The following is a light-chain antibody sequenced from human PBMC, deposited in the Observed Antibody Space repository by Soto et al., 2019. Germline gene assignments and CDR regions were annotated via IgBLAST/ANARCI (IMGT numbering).Light chain of an antibody. V-gene: IGKV1-39*01. CDR1: QSISSY. Sequence: IQLTHSPSTLSASVGDRVTITCRASQSISSYLNWYQQKPGKAPKLLIYAASSLQSGVPSRFSGSGSGTDFTLTISSLQPEDFATYYCQQSYSTPQTFGQGTKV. CDR3: QQSYSTPQT. J-gene: IGKJ1*01. CDR2: AAS.